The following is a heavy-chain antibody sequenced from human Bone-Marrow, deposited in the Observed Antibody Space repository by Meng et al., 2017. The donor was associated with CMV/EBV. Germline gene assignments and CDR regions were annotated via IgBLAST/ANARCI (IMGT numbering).Heavy chain of an antibody. CDR3: ARDPKNWNYFDY. J-gene: IGHJ4*02. D-gene: IGHD1-1*01. V-gene: IGHV1-2*02. CDR2: INPSSGGT. CDR1: GYTFTGYY. Sequence: ASVKVSCKASGYTFTGYYMHWVRQAPGQGLEWMGWINPSSGGTNYAQKFQGRVTMTRDTSISTAYMELSRLRSDDTAVYYCARDPKNWNYFDYWGQGTLVTVSS.